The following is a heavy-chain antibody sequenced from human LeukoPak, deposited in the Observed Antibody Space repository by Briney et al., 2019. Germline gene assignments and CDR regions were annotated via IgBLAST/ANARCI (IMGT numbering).Heavy chain of an antibody. CDR3: ARGVDLHYFDY. Sequence: SVKVSCKSSGATFSSDAISWVRQAPGHRLEWMGRIIPIIGISNYAQNFQGRLTITADKSTSTAYMELSSLRSEDTAVYYCARGVDLHYFDYWGQGTLVTVSS. CDR2: IIPIIGIS. CDR1: GATFSSDA. V-gene: IGHV1-69*04. J-gene: IGHJ4*02. D-gene: IGHD3-3*01.